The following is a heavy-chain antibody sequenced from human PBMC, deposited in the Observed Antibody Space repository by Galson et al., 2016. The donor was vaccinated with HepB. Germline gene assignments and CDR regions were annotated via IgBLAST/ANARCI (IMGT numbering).Heavy chain of an antibody. D-gene: IGHD3-16*01. V-gene: IGHV3-43*01. CDR1: GFTFDDYT. Sequence: SLRLSCAASGFTFDDYTMHWVRQPPGKGLEWVSLIRWDGGRINYADSVKGRFTISRDNNKNSLYLEMNSLTTEDSAMYYCAKDFVSGSPHYLDKWGQGNLGTGS. CDR3: AKDFVSGSPHYLDK. CDR2: IRWDGGRI. J-gene: IGHJ4*02.